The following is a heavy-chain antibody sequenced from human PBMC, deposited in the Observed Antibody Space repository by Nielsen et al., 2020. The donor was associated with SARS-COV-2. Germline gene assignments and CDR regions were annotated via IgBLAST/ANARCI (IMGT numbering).Heavy chain of an antibody. Sequence: WVRQAPGQGLEWMGIINPSGGSTSYAQKFQGRVTMTRDTSTSTVYMELSSLRSEDTAVYYCARQGEPYLNWFDPWGRGTLVTVSS. J-gene: IGHJ5*02. CDR3: ARQGEPYLNWFDP. V-gene: IGHV1-46*01. D-gene: IGHD3-16*01. CDR2: INPSGGST.